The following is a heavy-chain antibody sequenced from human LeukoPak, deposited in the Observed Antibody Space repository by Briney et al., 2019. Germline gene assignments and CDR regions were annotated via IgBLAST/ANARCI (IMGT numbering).Heavy chain of an antibody. CDR2: ISNTGDST. V-gene: IGHV3-64D*09. CDR3: VKDYRGNFLFDY. Sequence: GGSLRLSCSASGFTFSNYAMHWVRQAPGKGLEYVSAISNTGDSTYYADSVRGRFTISRDNSKNTLYLQVSSLRPEDTAVFYCVKDYRGNFLFDYWGQGTLVTVSS. J-gene: IGHJ4*02. CDR1: GFTFSNYA. D-gene: IGHD1-26*01.